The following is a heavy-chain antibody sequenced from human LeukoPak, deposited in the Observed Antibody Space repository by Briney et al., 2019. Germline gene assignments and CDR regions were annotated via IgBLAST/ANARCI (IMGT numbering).Heavy chain of an antibody. V-gene: IGHV4-39*07. CDR1: GGSISSSSYY. CDR3: ARIYGDYLSGYYYYMDV. J-gene: IGHJ6*03. D-gene: IGHD4-17*01. CDR2: IYYSGST. Sequence: PSETLSLTCTVSGGSISSSSYYWGWIRQPPGKGLEWIGSIYYSGSTYYNPSLKSRVTISVDTSKNQFSLKLSSVTAADTAVYYCARIYGDYLSGYYYYMDVWGKGTTVTVSS.